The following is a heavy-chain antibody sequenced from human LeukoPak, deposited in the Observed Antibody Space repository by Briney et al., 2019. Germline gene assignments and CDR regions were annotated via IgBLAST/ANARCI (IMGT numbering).Heavy chain of an antibody. J-gene: IGHJ4*02. D-gene: IGHD6-13*01. CDR1: GFTFDDYA. CDR3: AKKEGSSWAHLDY. V-gene: IGHV3-23*01. Sequence: GGSLRLSCAASGFTFDDYAMHWVRQPPGKGLEWVSAISGSGGSTYYADSVKGRFTISRDNSKDTLYLQMNSLRAEDTAVYYCAKKEGSSWAHLDYWGQGTLVTVSS. CDR2: ISGSGGST.